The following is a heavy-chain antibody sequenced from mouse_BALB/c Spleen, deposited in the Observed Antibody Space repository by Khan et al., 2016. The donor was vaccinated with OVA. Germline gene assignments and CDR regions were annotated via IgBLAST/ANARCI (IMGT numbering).Heavy chain of an antibody. CDR1: GFSLNTYG. J-gene: IGHJ3*01. V-gene: IGHV2-2*01. Sequence: QVQLKQSGPGLVQPSQSLSITCTVSGFSLNTYGIHWIRQSQGKGLEWLGVIRSGGATDYNGDFISRLSITKDNSKSRAVFKMNSLQSDDTAIYYCARTSYMYDFTYWGQGTLVTVAA. CDR2: IRSGGAT. CDR3: ARTSYMYDFTY. D-gene: IGHD2-14*01.